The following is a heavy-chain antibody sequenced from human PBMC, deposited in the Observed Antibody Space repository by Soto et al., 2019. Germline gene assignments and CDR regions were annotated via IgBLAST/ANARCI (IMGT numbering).Heavy chain of an antibody. CDR2: INHSGST. V-gene: IGHV4-34*01. D-gene: IGHD4-4*01. Sequence: PSETLSLTCAVYGGSFSGYYWSWIRQPPGKGLEWIGEINHSGSTNYNPSLKSRVTISVDTSKNQFSLKLSSVTAADTAVYYCARGSLDYSNYPRRGNYYYGMDVWGQGTTVTVSS. CDR1: GGSFSGYY. CDR3: ARGSLDYSNYPRRGNYYYGMDV. J-gene: IGHJ6*02.